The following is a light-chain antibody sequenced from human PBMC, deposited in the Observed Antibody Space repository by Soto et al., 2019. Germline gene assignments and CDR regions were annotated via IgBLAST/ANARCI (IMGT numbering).Light chain of an antibody. CDR2: GAS. CDR1: QSVSSSY. Sequence: EIVLTQSPGTLSLSPGERATLSCRASQSVSSSYLAWYQQKPGQAPRLLIYGASSRATGIPDRFSGSGSGTDFSLTINRLEPEDFGMYYCQQYGNSPPHTFGQGTKLEI. CDR3: QQYGNSPPHT. V-gene: IGKV3-20*01. J-gene: IGKJ2*01.